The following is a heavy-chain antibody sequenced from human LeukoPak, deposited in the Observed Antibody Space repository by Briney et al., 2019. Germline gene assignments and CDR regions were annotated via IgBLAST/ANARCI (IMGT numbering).Heavy chain of an antibody. CDR2: IYYSGST. V-gene: IGHV4-39*07. CDR3: ASLYYYDSSGYPHYYMDV. J-gene: IGHJ6*03. CDR1: GGSISSSSYY. Sequence: SETLSLTCTVSGGSISSSSYYWGWIRQPPGKGLEWIGSIYYSGSTYYNPSLKSRVTISVDTSKNQFSLKLSSVTAADTAAYYCASLYYYDSSGYPHYYMDVWGKGTTVTVSS. D-gene: IGHD3-22*01.